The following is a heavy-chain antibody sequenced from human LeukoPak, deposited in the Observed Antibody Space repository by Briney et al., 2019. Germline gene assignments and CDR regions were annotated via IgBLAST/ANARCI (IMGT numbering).Heavy chain of an antibody. J-gene: IGHJ5*02. CDR1: GYTFTSYY. V-gene: IGHV1-46*01. CDR2: INPSGGST. CDR3: ARGAPSIAAAGTISDP. Sequence: ASVKVSCKASGYTFTSYYMHWVRQAPGQGVEWMGIINPSGGSTSYAQKFQGRVTMTRDTSTSTVYMELSSLRSEDTAVYYCARGAPSIAAAGTISDPWGQGTLVTVSS. D-gene: IGHD6-13*01.